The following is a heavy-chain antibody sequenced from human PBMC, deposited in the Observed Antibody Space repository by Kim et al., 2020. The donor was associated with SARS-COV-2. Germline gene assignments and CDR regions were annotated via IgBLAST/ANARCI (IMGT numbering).Heavy chain of an antibody. V-gene: IGHV4-34*01. Sequence: SETLSLTCAVYGGSFSGYYWSWIRQPPGKGLEWIGEINHSGSTNYNPSLKSRVTISVDTSKNQFSLKLSSVTAADTAVYYCSSWDRYFIGGSCFHFDYLG. CDR2: INHSGST. J-gene: IGHJ4*01. CDR3: SSWDRYFIGGSCFHFDY. CDR1: GGSFSGYY. D-gene: IGHD2-15*01.